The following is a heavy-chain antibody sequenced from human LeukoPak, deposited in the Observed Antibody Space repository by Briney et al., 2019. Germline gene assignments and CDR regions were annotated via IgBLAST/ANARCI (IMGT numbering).Heavy chain of an antibody. CDR1: GFTFSSYA. J-gene: IGHJ6*02. Sequence: GGSLSLSCAASGFTFSSYAMSWVRQAPGKGLEWVSAISGSGGSTYYADSVKGRFTISRDNSKNTLYLQMNSLRAQDTAVYYCAKVRRTYYYGMDVWGQGTTVTVSS. CDR2: ISGSGGST. V-gene: IGHV3-23*01. CDR3: AKVRRTYYYGMDV.